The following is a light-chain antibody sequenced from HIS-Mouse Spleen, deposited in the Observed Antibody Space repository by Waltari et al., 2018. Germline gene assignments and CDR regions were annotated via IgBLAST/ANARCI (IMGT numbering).Light chain of an antibody. CDR3: YSTDSSGNHKEV. CDR2: EDS. V-gene: IGLV3-10*01. CDR1: ALPKKY. Sequence: SYELTQPPSVSVSPGQTARITCSGDALPKKYAYWFQQKSGQAPVLVIYEDSKRPSGIPERVSGSSSGTMATLTFSGAQVEDEADYYCYSTDSSGNHKEVFGGGTKLTVL. J-gene: IGLJ2*01.